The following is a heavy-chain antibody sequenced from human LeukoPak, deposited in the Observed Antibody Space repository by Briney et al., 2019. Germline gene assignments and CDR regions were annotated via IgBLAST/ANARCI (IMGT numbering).Heavy chain of an antibody. D-gene: IGHD6-19*01. V-gene: IGHV4-61*01. CDR1: GGSVSSGSYY. J-gene: IGHJ4*02. CDR2: IYYSGST. Sequence: SETLSLTCTVSGGSVSSGSYYWSWIRQPPGKGLEWIGYIYYSGSTNYNPSLKSRVTISVDTSKNQFSLKLSSVTAADTAVYYCARDRDSGGLLPPPLDYWGQGTLVTVSS. CDR3: ARDRDSGGLLPPPLDY.